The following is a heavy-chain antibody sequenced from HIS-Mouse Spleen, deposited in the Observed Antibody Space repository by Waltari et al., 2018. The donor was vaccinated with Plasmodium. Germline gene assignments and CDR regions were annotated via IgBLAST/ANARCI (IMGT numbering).Heavy chain of an antibody. CDR3: ARWGVDAFDI. CDR1: GYTFTGYY. V-gene: IGHV1-2*02. CDR2: LHPHRGGT. Sequence: QVQLVQSGAEVKKPGASVKVSCKASGYTFTGYYMHWVRQDPGQGLQWLDWLHPHRGGTTYAQKFQGRVTMTRDTSISTAYMELSRLRSDDTAVYYCARWGVDAFDIWGQGTMVTVSS. J-gene: IGHJ3*02. D-gene: IGHD3-16*01.